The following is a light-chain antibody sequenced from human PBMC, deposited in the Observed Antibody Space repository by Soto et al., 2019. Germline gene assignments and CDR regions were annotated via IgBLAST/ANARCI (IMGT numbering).Light chain of an antibody. Sequence: QSALTQPASVSGSPGQSITISCTGTSSDDGGYNYVSWYQQHPGKAPELMIYDVSNRPSGVSNRFSGSKSGNTACLTISGLQAEDEADYYCSSYTSSSTLVVFGGGTKLTVL. CDR2: DVS. J-gene: IGLJ2*01. V-gene: IGLV2-14*01. CDR3: SSYTSSSTLVV. CDR1: SSDDGGYNY.